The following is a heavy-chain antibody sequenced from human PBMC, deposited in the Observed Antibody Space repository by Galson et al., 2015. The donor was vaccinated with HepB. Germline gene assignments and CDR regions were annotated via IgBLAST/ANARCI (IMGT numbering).Heavy chain of an antibody. CDR2: IYPGDSDT. V-gene: IGHV5-51*01. Sequence: QSGAEVKKPGECLKISCEGSGYNFTKYWIGWVRQVPGKGLEWMGVIYPGDSDTRYNPSFQGQVTISADKSISTAYLQWNSLKASDTAMYYCARLSDGLVGPTSGWGQGTLVTVSS. J-gene: IGHJ4*02. D-gene: IGHD1-26*01. CDR3: ARLSDGLVGPTSG. CDR1: GYNFTKYW.